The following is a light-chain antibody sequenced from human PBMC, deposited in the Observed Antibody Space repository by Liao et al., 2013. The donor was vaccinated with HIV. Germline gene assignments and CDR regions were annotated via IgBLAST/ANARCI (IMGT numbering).Light chain of an antibody. CDR3: QAWDSSTSYV. V-gene: IGLV3-21*01. Sequence: SYVLTQPPSVSVAPGKTARITCGGNNIGSKSVHWYQQKPGQSPVVVIYQDSKRPSGIPERFSGSNSGNTATLTISGTQAMDEADYYCQAWDSSTSYVFGTGTKVTVL. CDR2: QDS. CDR1: NIGSKS. J-gene: IGLJ1*01.